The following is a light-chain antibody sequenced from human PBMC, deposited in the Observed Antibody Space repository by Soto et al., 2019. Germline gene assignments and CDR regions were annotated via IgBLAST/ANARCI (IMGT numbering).Light chain of an antibody. J-gene: IGLJ2*01. Sequence: QSVLTQPPSVSGAPGQRVSISCTGSSSNIGAGYDVHWYQQLPGTAPKLLIYGNNNRPSGVPDRFAGSRSGASASLAITGLQAEDEGEYYCQSCDSRLSGVVFGGGTKLTVL. CDR3: QSCDSRLSGVV. CDR1: SSNIGAGYD. V-gene: IGLV1-40*01. CDR2: GNN.